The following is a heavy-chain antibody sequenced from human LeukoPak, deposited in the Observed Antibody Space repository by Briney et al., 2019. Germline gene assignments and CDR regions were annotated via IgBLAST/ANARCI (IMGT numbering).Heavy chain of an antibody. CDR1: GYAFTNYY. D-gene: IGHD3-16*01. CDR2: IYPSAGNA. Sequence: ASVKVSCKASGYAFTNYYIHWVRQALGQGLEWMAKIYPSAGNADYAQKFRGRVTLTRDTSTSTVYMDLSGLRSEDTAVYYCARELEGGYFYYWGEGTLGTVSP. V-gene: IGHV1-46*01. J-gene: IGHJ4*02. CDR3: ARELEGGYFYY.